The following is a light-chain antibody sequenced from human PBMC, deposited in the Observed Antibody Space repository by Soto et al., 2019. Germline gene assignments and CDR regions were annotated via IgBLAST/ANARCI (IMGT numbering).Light chain of an antibody. V-gene: IGLV2-18*02. J-gene: IGLJ2*01. CDR2: EVS. CDR1: SSDIGSYNR. CDR3: SSYRDSSAVI. Sequence: QSALTQPPSVSGSPGQSVTISCTGTSSDIGSYNRVSWYQQPPGTAPKLMISEVSNRPSGVPDRFSGSKTGNTASLTISGLQAEDEADYYCSSYRDSSAVIFGGGT.